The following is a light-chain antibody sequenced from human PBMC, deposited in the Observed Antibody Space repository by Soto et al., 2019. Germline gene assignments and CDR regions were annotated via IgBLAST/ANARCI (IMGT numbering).Light chain of an antibody. CDR3: QHYNSYSES. Sequence: DIHMTPPPTSPSAFPGDRVPITCRASQSISSWLAWYQQKPGKAPKLLIYKASTLKSGVPSRFSGSGSGTEFTLTISSLQPDDFATYYCQHYNSYSESFGQGTEVVI. CDR1: QSISSW. V-gene: IGKV1-5*03. CDR2: KAS. J-gene: IGKJ1*01.